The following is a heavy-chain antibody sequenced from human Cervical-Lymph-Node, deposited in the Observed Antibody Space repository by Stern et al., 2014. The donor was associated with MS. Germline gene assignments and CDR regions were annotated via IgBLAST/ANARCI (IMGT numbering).Heavy chain of an antibody. CDR1: GGTFSSYA. J-gene: IGHJ3*01. Sequence: QVQLVESGAEVKKPGSSVKVSCKASGGTFSSYAISWVRQAPGQGLEWMGGIIPIFGTANIPQKFQGRVTITADKSTSTAYMELNSLTSEDTAIYYCARAWHGGTVSTITAFDVWGQGTMVTVSS. V-gene: IGHV1-69*06. D-gene: IGHD5/OR15-5a*01. CDR3: ARAWHGGTVSTITAFDV. CDR2: IIPIFGTA.